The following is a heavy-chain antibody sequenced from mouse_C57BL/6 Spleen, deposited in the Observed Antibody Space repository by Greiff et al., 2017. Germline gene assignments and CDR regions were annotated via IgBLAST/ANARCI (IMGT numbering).Heavy chain of an antibody. CDR2: ISGGGGNT. D-gene: IGHD2-4*01. V-gene: IGHV5-9*01. CDR3: ARRDYDEEAFDY. Sequence: EVNVVESGGGLVKPGGSLKLSCAASGFTFSSYTMSWVRQTPEKRLEWVATISGGGGNTYYPDSVKGRFTISRDNAKNTLYLQMSSLRSEDTALYYCARRDYDEEAFDYWGQGTTLTVSS. J-gene: IGHJ2*01. CDR1: GFTFSSYT.